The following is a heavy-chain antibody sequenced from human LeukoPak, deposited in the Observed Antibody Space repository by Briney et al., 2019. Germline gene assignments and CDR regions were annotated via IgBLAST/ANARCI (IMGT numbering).Heavy chain of an antibody. Sequence: ASVKVSCKASGYTFTSYDIILVRQAPGQGLEWMGWINPNSGGTNYAQKFQGRVTMTGDTSISTAYMELSRLTSDDTAVYYCARGRGSYSLDYWGQGTLVTVSS. CDR2: INPNSGGT. D-gene: IGHD1-26*01. J-gene: IGHJ4*02. V-gene: IGHV1-2*02. CDR3: ARGRGSYSLDY. CDR1: GYTFTSYD.